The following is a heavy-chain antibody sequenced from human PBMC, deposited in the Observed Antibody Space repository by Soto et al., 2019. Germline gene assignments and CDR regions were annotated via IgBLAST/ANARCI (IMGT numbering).Heavy chain of an antibody. CDR3: ARDREAGYNFYYGMDV. V-gene: IGHV4-4*07. Sequence: PSETLSLTWSVSGADINTYSWTWIRQPAGKGLEWIGRIYTSASINYNPSLRGRVTLSVDTSTNQVSLKLASVTAADTAVYYCARDREAGYNFYYGMDVWGQGTTVTVSS. CDR2: IYTSASI. D-gene: IGHD6-19*01. CDR1: GADINTYS. J-gene: IGHJ6*02.